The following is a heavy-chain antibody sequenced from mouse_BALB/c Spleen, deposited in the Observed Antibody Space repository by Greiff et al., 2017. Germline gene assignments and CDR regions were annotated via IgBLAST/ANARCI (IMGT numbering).Heavy chain of an antibody. CDR2: ISSGSSTI. Sequence: EVQRVESGGGLVQPGGSRKLSCAASGFTFSSFGMHWVRQAPEKGLEWVAYISSGSSTIYYADTVKGRFTISRDNPKNTLFLQMTSLRSEDTAMYYCARWDGYYFYAMDYWGQGTSGTVSS. D-gene: IGHD2-3*01. J-gene: IGHJ4*01. V-gene: IGHV5-17*02. CDR3: ARWDGYYFYAMDY. CDR1: GFTFSSFG.